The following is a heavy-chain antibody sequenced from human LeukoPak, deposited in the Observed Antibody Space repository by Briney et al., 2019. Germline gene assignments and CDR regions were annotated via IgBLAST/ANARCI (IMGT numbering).Heavy chain of an antibody. D-gene: IGHD1-26*01. J-gene: IGHJ4*02. CDR3: ARDLGDSGSYYRSDYFDY. CDR1: GGSITNYY. V-gene: IGHV4-59*01. Sequence: SETLSLTCTVSGGSITNYYWTWIRQPPGKELEWIGFIYYSGSTNYSPSLKSRVTISVDTSKNQVSLKLSSVAAADTAVYYCARDLGDSGSYYRSDYFDYWGQGTLVTVSS. CDR2: IYYSGST.